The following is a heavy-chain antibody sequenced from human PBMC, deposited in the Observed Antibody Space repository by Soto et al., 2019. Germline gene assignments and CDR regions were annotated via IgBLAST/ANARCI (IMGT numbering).Heavy chain of an antibody. D-gene: IGHD6-13*01. V-gene: IGHV1-2*02. CDR1: GYTFTGYY. J-gene: IGHJ6*02. CDR3: ARYSITAAGTDYGMDV. Sequence: GASVKVSCKASGYTFTGYYMHWVRQAPGQGLEWMGWINPNSGGTNYAQKFQGRVTMTRDTSISTAYMELSRLRSDDTAVYYCARYSITAAGTDYGMDVSGQGTTVTVSS. CDR2: INPNSGGT.